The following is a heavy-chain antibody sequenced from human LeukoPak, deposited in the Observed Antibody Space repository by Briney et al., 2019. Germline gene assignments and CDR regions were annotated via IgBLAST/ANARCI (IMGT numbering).Heavy chain of an antibody. Sequence: ASVKVSCRASGYTFTSYAMNWVRQAPGQGLEWMGWINTNTGNPTYAQGFTGRFVFSLDTSVSTAYLQISSLKAEDTAVYYCARVTRAAAGAYYFDYWGQGTLVTASS. CDR3: ARVTRAAAGAYYFDY. CDR2: INTNTGNP. D-gene: IGHD6-13*01. V-gene: IGHV7-4-1*02. CDR1: GYTFTSYA. J-gene: IGHJ4*02.